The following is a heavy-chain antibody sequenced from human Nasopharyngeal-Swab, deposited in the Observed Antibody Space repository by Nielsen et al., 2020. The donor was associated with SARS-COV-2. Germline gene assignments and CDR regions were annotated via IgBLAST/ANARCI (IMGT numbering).Heavy chain of an antibody. CDR1: GYTFTSYG. V-gene: IGHV1-8*02. CDR3: ARSDCSGGSCTYYYYYGMDV. CDR2: MNPNSGNT. J-gene: IGHJ6*02. Sequence: ASVKVSCKASGYTFTSYGISWVRQSPGQWLEWMGWMNPNSGNTGYAQKFQGRVTMTRNTSISTAYMELSSLRSEDTAVYYCARSDCSGGSCTYYYYYGMDVWGQGTTVTVSS. D-gene: IGHD2-15*01.